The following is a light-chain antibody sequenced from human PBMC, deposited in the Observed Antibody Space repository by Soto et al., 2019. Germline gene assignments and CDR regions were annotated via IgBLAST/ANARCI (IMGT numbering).Light chain of an antibody. CDR3: SSYAGSRTYV. CDR1: ISDVGSYNL. CDR2: EGT. J-gene: IGLJ1*01. V-gene: IGLV2-23*01. Sequence: QSARTEPAWVSVPPGQSIVVSCTGTISDVGSYNLVSWYQQYPGKAPKVIIFEGTKRPSGVSNRFSGSKSGNTASLTISGLQSEDEADYYCSSYAGSRTYVFGTGTKVTVL.